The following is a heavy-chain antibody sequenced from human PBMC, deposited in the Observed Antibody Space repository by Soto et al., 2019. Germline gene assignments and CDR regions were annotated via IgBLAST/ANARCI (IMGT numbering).Heavy chain of an antibody. CDR1: GGSISSGSFY. CDR3: ARTTFYDIFTAYYSLFDY. V-gene: IGHV4-31*01. J-gene: IGHJ4*02. D-gene: IGHD3-9*01. Sequence: QVQLQESGPGLVKPSQTLTLTCTVSGGSISSGSFYWSWIRQHPGKGLEWIGHISDSGGSYYNPSPDSPVTISIHTSKNQFSLKLSAVTAADTAVYFCARTTFYDIFTAYYSLFDYWCQGTLVTFSS. CDR2: ISDSGGS.